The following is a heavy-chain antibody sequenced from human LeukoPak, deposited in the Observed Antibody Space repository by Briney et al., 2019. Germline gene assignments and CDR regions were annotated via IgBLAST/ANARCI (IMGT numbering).Heavy chain of an antibody. D-gene: IGHD3-3*01. J-gene: IGHJ4*02. CDR3: ARAGYYLSPYFFDY. CDR2: ISFDGSNT. CDR1: GFTFSTYT. Sequence: GGSLRLSCAASGFTFSTYTMHWVREAPGKGLEWGAFISFDGSNTYYADSVKGRFTISRDNSKNTLYLQMNSLRSEDTAVYYCARAGYYLSPYFFDYWGQGTLVTVSS. V-gene: IGHV3-30-3*01.